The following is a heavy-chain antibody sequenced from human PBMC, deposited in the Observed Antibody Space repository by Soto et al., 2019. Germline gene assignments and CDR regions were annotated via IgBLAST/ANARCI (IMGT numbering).Heavy chain of an antibody. CDR1: GDSVSNDD. CDR2: ISPFGGAT. V-gene: IGHV1-46*01. D-gene: IGHD3-16*01. Sequence: ASVKVSCKASGDSVSNDDLHWVRQAPGQGFEWLGLISPFGGATAYAQRFKGRVTVTMDKSSTSFYLELSSLRSDDTAVYYCAKGRGGKTVANFGMDVWGQGVTVTVSS. CDR3: AKGRGGKTVANFGMDV. J-gene: IGHJ6*02.